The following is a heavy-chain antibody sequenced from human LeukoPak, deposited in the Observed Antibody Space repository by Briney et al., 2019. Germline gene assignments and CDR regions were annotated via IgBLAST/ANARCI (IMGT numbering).Heavy chain of an antibody. V-gene: IGHV1-2*02. CDR1: GYTFIGYY. CDR2: INSKSGGT. CDR3: AGLIVYNWFDP. D-gene: IGHD3-22*01. J-gene: IGHJ5*02. Sequence: ASVKVSCKASGYTFIGYYVHWVRQAPGQGLEWMGWINSKSGGTNYAQKFQGRVAMTRDTSISTAYMELSRLRSGDTAVYYCAGLIVYNWFDPWGQGTLVTVSS.